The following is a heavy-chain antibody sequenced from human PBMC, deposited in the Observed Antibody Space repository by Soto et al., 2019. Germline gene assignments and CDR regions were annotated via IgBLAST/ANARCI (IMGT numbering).Heavy chain of an antibody. CDR2: ISSSGTYI. CDR1: GFTFNDYS. J-gene: IGHJ6*02. D-gene: IGHD1-26*01. CDR3: TQWDGYADV. V-gene: IGHV3-21*04. Sequence: GGSLRLSCEASGFTFNDYSMDWVRQAPEKGLEWVSSISSSGTYIYYADSVRGRFTISKDNSKNTLYLQMDSLRDDDTAIYFCTQWDGYADVWGQGTTVTVSS.